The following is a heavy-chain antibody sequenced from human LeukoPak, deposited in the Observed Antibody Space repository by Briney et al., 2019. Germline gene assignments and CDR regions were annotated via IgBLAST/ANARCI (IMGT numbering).Heavy chain of an antibody. J-gene: IGHJ5*02. CDR2: IYYSGST. V-gene: IGHV4-59*01. Sequence: ASETLSLTCTVSGGSISSYYWSWIRQPPGKGLEWIGYIYYSGSTNHNPSLKSRVTISVDTSKNQFSLKLSSVTAADTAVYYCARMVRGAKGGGPNWFDPWGQGTLVTVSS. D-gene: IGHD3-10*01. CDR1: GGSISSYY. CDR3: ARMVRGAKGGGPNWFDP.